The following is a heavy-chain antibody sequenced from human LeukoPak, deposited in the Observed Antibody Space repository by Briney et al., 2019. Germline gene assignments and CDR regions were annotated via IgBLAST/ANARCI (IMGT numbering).Heavy chain of an antibody. V-gene: IGHV3-74*01. CDR1: GFTFRNYW. J-gene: IGHJ4*02. D-gene: IGHD4-17*01. Sequence: PGGSLRLSCAAFGFTFRNYWMYCVRQAPGKGLVWVSRISGDGRDTRYADSVKGRFTVSRDNAKNTLYLQMNGLRDEDTAVYYCRGYGDYVYWSQGTLVTVSS. CDR3: RGYGDYVY. CDR2: ISGDGRDT.